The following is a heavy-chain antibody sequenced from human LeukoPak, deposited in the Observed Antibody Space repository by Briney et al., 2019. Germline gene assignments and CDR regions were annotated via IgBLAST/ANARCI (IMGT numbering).Heavy chain of an antibody. CDR2: IYYTGTT. Sequence: SETLSLTCTVSGDSISNSNYFWDWIRQPPGKGLEWIGTIYYTGTTYYNPSLKSRVTISVDTPKNQFSLELTSSTAADTAVYSCVRRDQYVSADYWGQGTLVTVSS. J-gene: IGHJ4*02. CDR1: GDSISNSNYF. V-gene: IGHV4-39*01. CDR3: VRRDQYVSADY. D-gene: IGHD3-16*01.